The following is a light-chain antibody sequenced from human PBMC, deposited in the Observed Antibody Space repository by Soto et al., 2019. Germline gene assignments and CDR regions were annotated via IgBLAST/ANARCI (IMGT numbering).Light chain of an antibody. J-gene: IGKJ3*01. CDR2: GAS. CDR1: QNVYINS. CDR3: QQYGYSPLT. Sequence: EVVLTRSPGTLSLSPGERATLSCRASQNVYINSLAWYQQKPGQPPRLLIYGASTRAAAIPDRFSGSGSGADFALSIDGLEPEDFAIYYCQQYGYSPLTFGPGTIVD. V-gene: IGKV3-20*01.